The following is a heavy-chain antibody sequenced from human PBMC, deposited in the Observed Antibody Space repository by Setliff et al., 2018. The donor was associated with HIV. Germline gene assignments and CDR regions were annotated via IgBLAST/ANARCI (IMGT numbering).Heavy chain of an antibody. J-gene: IGHJ4*02. CDR1: GGSTFY. V-gene: IGHV4-4*07. Sequence: SETLSLTCTVFGGSTFYWSWIRQPAGKGLEWIGHIDTSGSTNYNPSLKGRFTISRDNSKKTMYLQMNSLRPEDTAVYYCARLFSSTWYVNRVDSWGQGTQVTVSS. CDR3: ARLFSSTWYVNRVDS. D-gene: IGHD2-15*01. CDR2: IDTSGST.